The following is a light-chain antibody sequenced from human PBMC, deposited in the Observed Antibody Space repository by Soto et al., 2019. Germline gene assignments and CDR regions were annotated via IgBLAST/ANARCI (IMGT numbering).Light chain of an antibody. CDR2: EVS. J-gene: IGLJ1*01. Sequence: QAVVTQPASVSGSPGQSITISCTGTSSDIGGYNYVSWYQQHPGKVPKLMIFEVSNRPSGVSYRFSGSKSGNTASLTISGLQAEDEADYYCSSYTGSSTLDVFGTGTKLTVL. V-gene: IGLV2-14*01. CDR3: SSYTGSSTLDV. CDR1: SSDIGGYNY.